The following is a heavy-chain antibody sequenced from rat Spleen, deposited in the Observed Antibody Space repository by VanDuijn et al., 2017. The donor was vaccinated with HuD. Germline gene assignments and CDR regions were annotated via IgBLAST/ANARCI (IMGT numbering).Heavy chain of an antibody. CDR2: ISNTGGTI. CDR3: TRDPGSPFDY. V-gene: IGHV5-27*01. J-gene: IGHJ2*01. Sequence: EVQLVESGGGLVQPGRSLKLSCAASGFTYSNYVMAWVRQAPTKGLEWVASISNTGGTIYYLDSVKGRFTISRDNAKSTLYLQMNSLRSEDTATYYCTRDPGSPFDYWGQGVMVTVSS. CDR1: GFTYSNYV. D-gene: IGHD1-4*01.